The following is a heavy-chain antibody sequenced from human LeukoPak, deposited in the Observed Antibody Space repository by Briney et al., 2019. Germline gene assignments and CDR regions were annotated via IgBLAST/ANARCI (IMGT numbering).Heavy chain of an antibody. J-gene: IGHJ4*02. D-gene: IGHD6-19*01. CDR3: ARERNLEIAVAGTIFDY. CDR1: GFTFSSYA. CDR2: ISGSGGST. V-gene: IGHV3-23*01. Sequence: PGGSLRLSCAASGFTFSSYAMSWVRQAPGKGLEWVSAISGSGGSTYYADSVKGRFTISRDNSKNTLYLQMNSLRAEDTAVYYCARERNLEIAVAGTIFDYWGPGTLVTVSS.